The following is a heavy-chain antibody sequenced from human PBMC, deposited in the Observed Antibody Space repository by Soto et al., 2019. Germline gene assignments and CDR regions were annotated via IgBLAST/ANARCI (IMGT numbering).Heavy chain of an antibody. CDR2: ISGSGDGT. V-gene: IGHV3-23*01. CDR3: AGPGYSSQDY. J-gene: IGHJ4*02. Sequence: PGGSLRLSCAASGFICSSYDMSWVRQAPGKGLEWVSAISGSGDGTDYADSVKGRFTISRDNSKNTLYLQMNSLRAEDTAVYYCAGPGYSSQDYWGQGALVTVSS. CDR1: GFICSSYD. D-gene: IGHD5-18*01.